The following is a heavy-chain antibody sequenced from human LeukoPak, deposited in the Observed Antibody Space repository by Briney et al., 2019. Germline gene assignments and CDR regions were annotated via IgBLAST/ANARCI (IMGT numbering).Heavy chain of an antibody. J-gene: IGHJ6*02. Sequence: SETLSLTCVVSGVSFTGYYWGWIRQPPGKGLEWIGSIYYSGSTYYNPSLKSRVTISVDTSKNQFSLKLSSVTAADTAVYYCARRRIQLWSTLVHEGMDVWGQGTTVTVSS. CDR1: GVSFTGYY. CDR2: IYYSGST. CDR3: ARRRIQLWSTLVHEGMDV. D-gene: IGHD5-18*01. V-gene: IGHV4-39*01.